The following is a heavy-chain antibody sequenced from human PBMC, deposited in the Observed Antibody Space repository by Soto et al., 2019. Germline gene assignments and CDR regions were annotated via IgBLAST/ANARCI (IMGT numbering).Heavy chain of an antibody. D-gene: IGHD3-22*01. CDR3: ALHSSGRSFDY. Sequence: QVQLVQSGAEVKKPGASXKVSCKASGYTFTXXXXXXXXXXXXXGLEWMGIINPSGGSTSYAQKFQGRVTMTRDTSTSTVYMELSSLRSEDTAVYYCALHSSGRSFDYWGQGTLVTVSS. CDR2: INPSGGST. CDR1: GYTFTXXX. V-gene: IGHV1-46*01. J-gene: IGHJ4*02.